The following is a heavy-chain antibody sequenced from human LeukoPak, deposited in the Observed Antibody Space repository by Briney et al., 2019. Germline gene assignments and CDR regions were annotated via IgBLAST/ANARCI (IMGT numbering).Heavy chain of an antibody. V-gene: IGHV3-7*01. J-gene: IGHJ4*02. CDR3: ARVQESYLYYFDY. Sequence: GGSLRLSCVASGFTFSNYWLTWVRQAPGKGLEWVANIKHDGSDQYYLDSVKGRFTISRDNAKNSLYLQMNSLRAEDTAVYYCARVQESYLYYFDYWGQGTLVTVSS. CDR2: IKHDGSDQ. CDR1: GFTFSNYW. D-gene: IGHD1-26*01.